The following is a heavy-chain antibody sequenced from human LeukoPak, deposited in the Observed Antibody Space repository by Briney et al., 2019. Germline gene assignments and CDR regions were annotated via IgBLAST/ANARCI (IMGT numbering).Heavy chain of an antibody. J-gene: IGHJ3*02. V-gene: IGHV4-59*08. CDR3: ARRQYCTSSRCFLAFDI. D-gene: IGHD2-2*01. Sequence: SETLSLTCAVSGGSINNYYWGWIRQPPGKGLEWIGYIYYSGSTNYNPSLKSRVTISVDTSKNEFSLRLSSVTAADTAMYYCARRQYCTSSRCFLAFDIWGQGTMVTVSP. CDR1: GGSINNYY. CDR2: IYYSGST.